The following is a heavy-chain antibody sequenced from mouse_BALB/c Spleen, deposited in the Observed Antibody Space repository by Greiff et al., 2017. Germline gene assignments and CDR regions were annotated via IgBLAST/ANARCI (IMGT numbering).Heavy chain of an antibody. Sequence: QVQLQQSGAELVKPGASVKLSCKASGYTFTSYYMYWVKQRPGQGLEWIGGINPSNGGTNFNEKFKSKATLTVDKSSSTAYMQLSSLTSEDSAVYYCTRGDYGSRYFDVWGAGTTVTVSS. V-gene: IGHV1S81*02. J-gene: IGHJ1*01. CDR3: TRGDYGSRYFDV. D-gene: IGHD1-1*01. CDR2: INPSNGGT. CDR1: GYTFTSYY.